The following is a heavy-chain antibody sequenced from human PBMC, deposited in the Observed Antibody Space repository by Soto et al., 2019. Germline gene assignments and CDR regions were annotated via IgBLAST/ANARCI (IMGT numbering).Heavy chain of an antibody. J-gene: IGHJ4*02. D-gene: IGHD4-17*01. V-gene: IGHV3-23*01. CDR2: ISGSGGST. CDR3: ANSQKQLYDYGDYFDY. Sequence: EVQLLESGGGLVQPGGSLRLSSAASGFTFSSYAMSWVRQAPGKGLEWVPAISGSGGSTYYADSVKGRFTISRDNSKNTLYLQMNSLRAEDTAVYYCANSQKQLYDYGDYFDYWGQGTLVTVSS. CDR1: GFTFSSYA.